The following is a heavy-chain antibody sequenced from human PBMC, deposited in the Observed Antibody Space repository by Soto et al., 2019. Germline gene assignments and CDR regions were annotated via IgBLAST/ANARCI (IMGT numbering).Heavy chain of an antibody. J-gene: IGHJ6*02. Sequence: QVQLVQSGAEVKKPGSSVKVSCKASGGTFSSYAISWVRQAPGQGLEWMGGIIPIFGTANYAQKFQGRVTITADESTSTAYMELSSLRSEDTAVYYCARMVVVVVAATSDGMDVWGQGTTVTVSS. CDR1: GGTFSSYA. D-gene: IGHD2-15*01. CDR2: IIPIFGTA. CDR3: ARMVVVVVAATSDGMDV. V-gene: IGHV1-69*12.